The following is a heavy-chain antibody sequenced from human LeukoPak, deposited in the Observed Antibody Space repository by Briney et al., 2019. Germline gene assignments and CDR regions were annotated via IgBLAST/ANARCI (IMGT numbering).Heavy chain of an antibody. Sequence: ASVKLSCKSSAYTFTSYYMHWVRQAPGQGLEWMGIINPSGGSTGYAQKFQGRVTMTRATSTSTVYMELSSLRSEDTAVYYCARSNNYYESSGYYAKSRRDFDYWGQGTLVTVSS. J-gene: IGHJ4*02. CDR2: INPSGGST. D-gene: IGHD3-22*01. CDR1: AYTFTSYY. V-gene: IGHV1-46*01. CDR3: ARSNNYYESSGYYAKSRRDFDY.